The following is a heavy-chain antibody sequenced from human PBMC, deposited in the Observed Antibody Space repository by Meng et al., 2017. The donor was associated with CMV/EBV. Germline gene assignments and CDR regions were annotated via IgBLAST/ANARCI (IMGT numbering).Heavy chain of an antibody. V-gene: IGHV3-13*01. Sequence: GGSLRLSCAASGFTFSRYDMHWVRQATGKGLEWVSAIGTAGDTYYPGSVKGRFTISRDNAKNSLYLQMNSLRAEDTAVYYCARVGGGVLYYYYYGMDVWGQGTTVTVSS. CDR3: ARVGGGVLYYYYYGMDV. CDR2: IGTAGDT. D-gene: IGHD1-26*01. J-gene: IGHJ6*02. CDR1: GFTFSRYD.